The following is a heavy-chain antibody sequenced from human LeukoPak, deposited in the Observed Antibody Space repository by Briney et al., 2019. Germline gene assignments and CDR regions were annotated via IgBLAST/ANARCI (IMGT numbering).Heavy chain of an antibody. D-gene: IGHD4-11*01. CDR3: AKDAQRGFDYSNSLEN. CDR2: IWSDGTNQ. CDR1: QFRFPFSHYG. V-gene: IGHV3-33*06. Sequence: PGGSLTLSCVASQFRFPFSHYGMHWVRQAPGRGLEWVAVIWSDGTNQYYADSVKGRFTISGDNSKKTVYLQMNSLRADDTAVYFCAKDAQRGFDYSNSLENWGQGTLVTVSS. J-gene: IGHJ4*02.